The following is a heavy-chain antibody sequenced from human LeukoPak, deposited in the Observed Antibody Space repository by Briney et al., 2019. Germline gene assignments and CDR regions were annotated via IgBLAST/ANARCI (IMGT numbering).Heavy chain of an antibody. CDR2: ISSNGDST. J-gene: IGHJ4*02. CDR3: TRDSPLGMD. Sequence: PGGSLRLSCAASGFPFSSYWMSWVRQAPGNGLECVSAISSNGDSTYHANSVKGRFTISRDNSKNTLYLQMGSLRAEDMAVYYCTRDSPLGMDWGQGTLVTVSS. CDR1: GFPFSSYW. D-gene: IGHD1-26*01. V-gene: IGHV3-64*01.